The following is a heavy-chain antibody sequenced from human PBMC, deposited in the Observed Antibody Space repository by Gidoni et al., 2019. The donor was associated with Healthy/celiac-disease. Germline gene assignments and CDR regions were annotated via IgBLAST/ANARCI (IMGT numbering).Heavy chain of an antibody. V-gene: IGHV3-7*01. J-gene: IGHJ4*02. Sequence: EGQLVESGGGLVQPGGSLRLSCAASGLTFSSYWMSWVRQAPGKGLEWVANIKQDGREKYYVDSVKGRFTISRDNAKNSLYLQMNSLRAEDTAVYYCAREQGIAVADDFDYWGQGTLVTVSS. D-gene: IGHD6-19*01. CDR3: AREQGIAVADDFDY. CDR1: GLTFSSYW. CDR2: IKQDGREK.